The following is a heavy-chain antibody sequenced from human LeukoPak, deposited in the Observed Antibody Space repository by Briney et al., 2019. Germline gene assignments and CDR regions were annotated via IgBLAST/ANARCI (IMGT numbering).Heavy chain of an antibody. D-gene: IGHD3-16*02. J-gene: IGHJ4*02. Sequence: GRSLRLSCVASGFTFSSYGMHWVRQAPGKGLEWVAFISYDGSNENIADSVKGRFIISRDNSKNTLYLQMNSRRAEDTAVYYCAKGPAPRLGEFSYHALVDYWGQGTLVTVSS. CDR3: AKGPAPRLGEFSYHALVDY. V-gene: IGHV3-30*18. CDR1: GFTFSSYG. CDR2: ISYDGSNE.